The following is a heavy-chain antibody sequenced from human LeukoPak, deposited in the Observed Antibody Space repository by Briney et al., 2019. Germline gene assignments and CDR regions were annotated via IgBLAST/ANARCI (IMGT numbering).Heavy chain of an antibody. Sequence: GASVKVSCKASGYTFTSYYMHWVRQAPGQGLEWMGIINPSGGSTSYAQKFQGRVTMTRDTSTSTVYMELSSLRSEDTAVYYCARGGRVAGLSIDAFDIWGQGTMVTVSS. CDR1: GYTFTSYY. J-gene: IGHJ3*02. CDR2: INPSGGST. V-gene: IGHV1-46*01. CDR3: ARGGRVAGLSIDAFDI. D-gene: IGHD6-19*01.